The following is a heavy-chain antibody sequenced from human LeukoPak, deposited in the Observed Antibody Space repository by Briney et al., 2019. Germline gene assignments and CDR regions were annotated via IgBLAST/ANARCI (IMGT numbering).Heavy chain of an antibody. CDR2: ISSSGSTI. Sequence: GGSLRLSCAASGFTFSSYEMHWVRQAPGKGLEWVSYISSSGSTIYYADSVKGRFTISRDNAKNSLYLQMNSLRAEDTAVYFCAKSTRTVMAMMDVWGKGTTVTVSS. V-gene: IGHV3-48*03. CDR3: AKSTRTVMAMMDV. J-gene: IGHJ6*04. CDR1: GFTFSSYE. D-gene: IGHD5-18*01.